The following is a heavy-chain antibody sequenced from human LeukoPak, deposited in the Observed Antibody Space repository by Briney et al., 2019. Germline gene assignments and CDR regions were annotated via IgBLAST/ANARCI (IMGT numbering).Heavy chain of an antibody. CDR1: GFTFSSTW. D-gene: IGHD3-10*02. V-gene: IGHV3-74*01. Sequence: GESLRLSCAASGFTFSSTWMHWFRQGAGEGLVWVSRITSDGRTTIYADSVKGRFSISRDNAKNTLYLQMNSLRAEDTAVYYCARDRYYVPDYWGQGTLVTVSS. J-gene: IGHJ4*02. CDR3: ARDRYYVPDY. CDR2: ITSDGRTT.